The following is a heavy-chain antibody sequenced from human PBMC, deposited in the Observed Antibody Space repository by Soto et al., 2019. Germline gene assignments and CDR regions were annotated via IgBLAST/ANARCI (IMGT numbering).Heavy chain of an antibody. Sequence: EVPLVESGGDLVQPGQSLRLSCAASGFSVSSYSMNWVRQAPGKGLEWISYMSTSKTYIGYADSVKGRFTISRDNAKNSLPLQMNGLRDEDTAVYYCVRDSGWAFDFWGLGTMVTVSS. D-gene: IGHD6-19*01. V-gene: IGHV3-48*02. CDR3: VRDSGWAFDF. CDR1: GFSVSSYS. J-gene: IGHJ3*01. CDR2: MSTSKTYI.